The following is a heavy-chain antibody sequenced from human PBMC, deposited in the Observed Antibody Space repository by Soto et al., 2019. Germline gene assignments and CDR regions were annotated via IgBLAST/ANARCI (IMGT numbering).Heavy chain of an antibody. Sequence: ASGKVCGKASGYMFTSYVISWLRQAPGHGLEWMGWINCYNGNKNYAQKFKGRVTMNTDTSTSTAYMELRSLRSDDMAVYYCARDLDFWSGSFDYWGLGTLVTVSS. CDR2: INCYNGNK. V-gene: IGHV1-18*03. CDR3: ARDLDFWSGSFDY. CDR1: GYMFTSYV. D-gene: IGHD3-3*01. J-gene: IGHJ4*02.